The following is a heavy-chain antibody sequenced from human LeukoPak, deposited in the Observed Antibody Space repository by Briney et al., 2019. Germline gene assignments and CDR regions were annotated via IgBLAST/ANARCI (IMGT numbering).Heavy chain of an antibody. Sequence: GGSLRLSCAASGFTFSTYGMHWVRQAPGKGLEWVAVIWNDGSNKFYVDSVKGRFTISRDNSENTLYLQMNSLGAEDTAVYYCAKDQSDSLYYWGQGTLVTVSS. J-gene: IGHJ4*02. CDR2: IWNDGSNK. D-gene: IGHD2-21*02. CDR1: GFTFSTYG. V-gene: IGHV3-33*06. CDR3: AKDQSDSLYY.